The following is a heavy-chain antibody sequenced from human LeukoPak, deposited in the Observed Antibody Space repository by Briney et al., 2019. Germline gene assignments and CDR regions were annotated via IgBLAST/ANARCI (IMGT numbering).Heavy chain of an antibody. CDR1: GFTVSSNY. D-gene: IGHD3-10*01. Sequence: GGSLRLSCAASGFTVSSNYMSWIRQAPGKGLEWVSVIYSGGSTYYADSVKGRFTISRDNSKNTLYLQMNSLRAEDTAVYYCALNNYGSGSHDYWGQGTLVTVSS. CDR3: ALNNYGSGSHDY. J-gene: IGHJ4*02. CDR2: IYSGGST. V-gene: IGHV3-53*01.